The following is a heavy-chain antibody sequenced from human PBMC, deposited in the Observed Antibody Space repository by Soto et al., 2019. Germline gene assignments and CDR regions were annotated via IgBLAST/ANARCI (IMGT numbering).Heavy chain of an antibody. V-gene: IGHV3-21*01. Sequence: PGGSLRLSCAASGFTFSSYSMNWVRQAPGKGLEWVSSISSSSSYMYYADSVKGRFTISRDNAKNSLYLQMNSLRAEDTAVYYCARDYSWLLWFGELFSYNWFDPWGQGT. D-gene: IGHD3-10*01. J-gene: IGHJ5*02. CDR1: GFTFSSYS. CDR3: ARDYSWLLWFGELFSYNWFDP. CDR2: ISSSSSYM.